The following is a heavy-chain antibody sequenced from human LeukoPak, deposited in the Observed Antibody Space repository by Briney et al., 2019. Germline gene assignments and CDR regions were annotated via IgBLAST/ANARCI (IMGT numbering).Heavy chain of an antibody. J-gene: IGHJ6*02. D-gene: IGHD6-19*01. CDR2: IYHSGST. CDR1: GGSISSGGYY. Sequence: PSETLSLTCTVSGGSISSGGYYWSWIRQHPGKGLEWIGEIYHSGSTNYNPSLKSRVTISVDKSKNQFSLKLSSVTAADTAVYYCARAPHRGSSGWYSVYYYYGMDVWGQGTTVTVSS. CDR3: ARAPHRGSSGWYSVYYYYGMDV. V-gene: IGHV4-31*03.